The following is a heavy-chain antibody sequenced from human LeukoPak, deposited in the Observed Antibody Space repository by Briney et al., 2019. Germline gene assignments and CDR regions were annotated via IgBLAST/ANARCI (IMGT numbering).Heavy chain of an antibody. V-gene: IGHV1-18*01. J-gene: IGHJ3*01. CDR2: INAYNGNT. CDR3: ARDRLYNY. Sequence: GASVKVSCKASGYTFTSYGISWVRQAPGQGLEWMGWINAYNGNTNYAQKLQGRVTLTTDTSTSTAYMGLRSLTSDDTAVYYCARDRLYNYWGQGTMVTVSS. D-gene: IGHD1-20*01. CDR1: GYTFTSYG.